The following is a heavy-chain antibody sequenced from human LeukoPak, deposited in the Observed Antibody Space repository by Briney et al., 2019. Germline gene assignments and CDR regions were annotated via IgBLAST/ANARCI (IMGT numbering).Heavy chain of an antibody. Sequence: PSETLSLTRTVSGGSISSYYWSWIRQPPGKGLEWIGYIYYSGSTNYNPSLKSRVTISVDTSKNQFSLKLSSVTAADTAVYYCARVIWFGELLIDYWGQGTLVTVSS. J-gene: IGHJ4*02. D-gene: IGHD3-10*01. CDR3: ARVIWFGELLIDY. V-gene: IGHV4-59*01. CDR2: IYYSGST. CDR1: GGSISSYY.